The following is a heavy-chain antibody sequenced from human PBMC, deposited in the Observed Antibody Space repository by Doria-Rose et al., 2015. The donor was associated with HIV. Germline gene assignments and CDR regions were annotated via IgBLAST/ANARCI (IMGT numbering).Heavy chain of an antibody. V-gene: IGHV4-59*01. CDR3: ARVLSVTYDD. CDR1: GGSISHYY. J-gene: IGHJ4*02. D-gene: IGHD2-21*02. CDR2: LFYTGST. Sequence: QVQLQESGPGLVKPSETLSLTCRVSGGSISHYYWSWIRQPPGKGLVYIVYLFYTGSTNYSPALKSRLSISIATSKNKLALTQSSVTAADTAVYYCARVLSVTYDDWGQGTLVTVSS.